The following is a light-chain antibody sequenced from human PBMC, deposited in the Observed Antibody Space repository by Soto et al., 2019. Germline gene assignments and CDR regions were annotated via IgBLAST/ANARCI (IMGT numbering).Light chain of an antibody. Sequence: QSALTQPASVSGSPGQSITISCTGTSSDVGGYNYVSWSQQHPGKAPKLMIYDVTNRPSGVSNRFSGSKSGNTASLTISGLQAEDEADYYCSSYTSSSTYVFGTGTQLTVL. CDR3: SSYTSSSTYV. V-gene: IGLV2-14*01. J-gene: IGLJ1*01. CDR1: SSDVGGYNY. CDR2: DVT.